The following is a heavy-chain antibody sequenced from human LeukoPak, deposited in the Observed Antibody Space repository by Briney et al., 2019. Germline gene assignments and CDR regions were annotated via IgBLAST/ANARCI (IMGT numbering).Heavy chain of an antibody. CDR2: IRSKAYGGTT. D-gene: IGHD6-19*01. V-gene: IGHV3-49*04. J-gene: IGHJ4*02. CDR3: TRVYSSGWYRIIDY. Sequence: GRSLRLSCTASGFTFGDYAMSCVRQAPGKGLEWVGFIRSKAYGGTTEYAASVKGRFTTSRDDSKSIAYLQMNSLKTEDTAVYYCTRVYSSGWYRIIDYWGQGTLVTVSS. CDR1: GFTFGDYA.